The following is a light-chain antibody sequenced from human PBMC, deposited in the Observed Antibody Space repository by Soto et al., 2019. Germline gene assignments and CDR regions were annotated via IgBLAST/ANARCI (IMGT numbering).Light chain of an antibody. CDR2: EVS. Sequence: QSALTQPPSVSGSPGQSVTISCTGTSSDVGSYNRVSWYQQPPGTAPKLIIYEVSNRPSGVPDRFSGSKSGNTASLTISGLQAEDEADYYCSSYTSSSPVVFGGGTKVTVL. V-gene: IGLV2-18*02. J-gene: IGLJ3*02. CDR3: SSYTSSSPVV. CDR1: SSDVGSYNR.